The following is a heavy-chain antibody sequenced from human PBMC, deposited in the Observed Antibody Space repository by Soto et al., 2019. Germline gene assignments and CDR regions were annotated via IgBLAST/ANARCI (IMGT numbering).Heavy chain of an antibody. V-gene: IGHV3-74*01. J-gene: IGHJ3*01. D-gene: IGHD2-21*01. CDR3: ARGERGAFDL. CDR2: IHSDGSST. CDR1: GFTFSYYW. Sequence: GSLRLSCAASGFTFSYYWMHWVRQAPGQGLVWVSRIHSDGSSTTYADSVKGRFTISRDNAKNTLYLQMNSLRAEDTAVYYCARGERGAFDLWGKGTMVPVSS.